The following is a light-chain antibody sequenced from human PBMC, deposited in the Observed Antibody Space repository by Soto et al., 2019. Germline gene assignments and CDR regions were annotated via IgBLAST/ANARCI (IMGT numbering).Light chain of an antibody. V-gene: IGKV3D-15*01. CDR3: QQYNKWPLS. Sequence: EIVMTQSPATLSVSPGERATLSCRASQSVSSNLAWYQQKPGQAPRLLIYVASTRATGIPARFSGNGSGTEFPLTISSLQSEDFAVYYCQQYNKWPLSFGGGTKVEIK. CDR1: QSVSSN. J-gene: IGKJ4*01. CDR2: VAS.